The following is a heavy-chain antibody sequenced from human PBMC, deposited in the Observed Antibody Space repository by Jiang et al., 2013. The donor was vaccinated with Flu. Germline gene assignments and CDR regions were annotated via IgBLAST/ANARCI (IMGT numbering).Heavy chain of an antibody. CDR1: DGSISSSSYY. Sequence: GPGLVKPSETLSLTCTVSDGSISSSSYYWGWIRQPPGKGLEWIGSIYYSGSTYYNPSLKSRVTISVDTSKNQFSLKLSSVTAADTAVYYCARPYYYGSWSPCWGQGTLVTVSS. CDR2: IYYSGST. J-gene: IGHJ4*02. V-gene: IGHV4-39*01. CDR3: ARPYYYGSWSPC. D-gene: IGHD3-10*01.